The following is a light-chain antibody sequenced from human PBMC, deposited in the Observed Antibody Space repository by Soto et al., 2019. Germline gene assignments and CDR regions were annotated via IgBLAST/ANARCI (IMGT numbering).Light chain of an antibody. CDR2: DVS. CDR3: ASYTTSSTYV. J-gene: IGLJ1*01. Sequence: QSALTQPASVSGSPGQSIAISCTGTSSDVGGYSYVSWYQQQPGKAPKLVISDVSNRPSGVSDRLSGSKSGNTASLTISGLQTEDEADYYCASYTTSSTYVFGTGTKLTVL. CDR1: SSDVGGYSY. V-gene: IGLV2-14*01.